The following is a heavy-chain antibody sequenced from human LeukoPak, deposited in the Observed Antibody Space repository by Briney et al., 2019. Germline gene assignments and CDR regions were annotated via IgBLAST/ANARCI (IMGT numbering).Heavy chain of an antibody. CDR1: GFTFSSYS. J-gene: IGHJ3*02. D-gene: IGHD3-9*01. Sequence: PGGSLRLSCAASGFTFSSYSMNWVRQAPGKGLEWVSSISSSSSYIYYADSVKGRFTISRDNAKNSLYLQMNSLRAEDTAVYYCASAYDILTGYSPDAFDIWGQGTMVTVSS. CDR3: ASAYDILTGYSPDAFDI. CDR2: ISSSSSYI. V-gene: IGHV3-21*01.